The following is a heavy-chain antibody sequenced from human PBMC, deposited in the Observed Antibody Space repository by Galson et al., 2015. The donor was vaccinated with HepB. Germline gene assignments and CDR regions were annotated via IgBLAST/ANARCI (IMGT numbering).Heavy chain of an antibody. V-gene: IGHV3-48*04. CDR3: ARGFGQSWKRSSGWYSGYFDY. CDR2: ISSSSSTI. J-gene: IGHJ4*02. Sequence: SLRLSCAASGFTFSSYSMNWVRQAPGKGLEWVSYISSSSSTIYYADSVKGRFTISRDNAKNSLYLQMNSLRAEDTAVYYCARGFGQSWKRSSGWYSGYFDYWGQGTLVTISS. CDR1: GFTFSSYS. D-gene: IGHD6-19*01.